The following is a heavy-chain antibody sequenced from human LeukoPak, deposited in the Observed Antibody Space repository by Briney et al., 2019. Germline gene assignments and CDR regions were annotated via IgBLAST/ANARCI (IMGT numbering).Heavy chain of an antibody. Sequence: PAGSLSLTCAASGLTFSNYYMSWIRQAPGQGLEWLSYITKGGSSADYADSVKGRFTISRDNAKSSLYLQMNSLRAEDTAVYYCAREFWGRLDYWGQGTLVTVSS. V-gene: IGHV3-11*01. D-gene: IGHD3-16*01. J-gene: IGHJ4*02. CDR1: GLTFSNYY. CDR3: AREFWGRLDY. CDR2: ITKGGSSA.